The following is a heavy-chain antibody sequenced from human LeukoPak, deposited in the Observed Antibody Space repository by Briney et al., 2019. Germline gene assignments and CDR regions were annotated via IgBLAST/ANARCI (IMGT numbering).Heavy chain of an antibody. J-gene: IGHJ3*02. CDR1: GFTVSSNY. CDR2: IYSGGST. CDR3: AREVGGSAFDI. V-gene: IGHV3-53*04. D-gene: IGHD3-16*01. Sequence: PGLTLRLSCAASGFTVSSNYMSWVRQAPGKGLEWVSIIYSGGSTYYADSVKGRFTISRHNSKNTLYLQMNSLRAEDTAVYYCAREVGGSAFDIWGQGTMVTVSS.